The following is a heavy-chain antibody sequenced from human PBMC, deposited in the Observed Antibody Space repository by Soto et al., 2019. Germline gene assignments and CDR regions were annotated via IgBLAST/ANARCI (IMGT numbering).Heavy chain of an antibody. CDR2: IYYSGST. J-gene: IGHJ5*02. Sequence: QVQLQESGPGLVKPSQTLSLTCTVSGGSISSGGYYWSWIRQHPGKGLEWIGYIYYSGSTYYNPSLQSRVTIAVDTSKNQFSLKLSSVTAADTAVYYCARYPTWHQTGDWFDPWGQGTLVTVSS. CDR1: GGSISSGGYY. D-gene: IGHD3-10*01. V-gene: IGHV4-31*03. CDR3: ARYPTWHQTGDWFDP.